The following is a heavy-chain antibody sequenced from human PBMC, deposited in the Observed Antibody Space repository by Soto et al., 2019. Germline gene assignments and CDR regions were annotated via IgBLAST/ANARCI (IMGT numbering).Heavy chain of an antibody. V-gene: IGHV1-18*01. Sequence: VKXSCKASGYTFTSYGISWVRQAPGQGLEWMGWISNXNGDTNYAQKLQGRVTMTTDTSTSTAYMELRSLKSDDTAVYYCTRGGQLFAGNYFDYWGQGTLVTVSS. CDR1: GYTFTSYG. CDR3: TRGGQLFAGNYFDY. D-gene: IGHD3-10*02. CDR2: ISNXNGDT. J-gene: IGHJ4*02.